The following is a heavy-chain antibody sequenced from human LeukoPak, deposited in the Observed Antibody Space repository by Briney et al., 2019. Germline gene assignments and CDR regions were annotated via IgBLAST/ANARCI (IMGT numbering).Heavy chain of an antibody. J-gene: IGHJ4*02. Sequence: GGSLGLSCAASGFTFTSHAMSWVRQAPEKGLEWVSSTSDSGDSTYYADSVKGRFTISRDNSKKKLYLQMNGRIGQDTGVYYCAKLIQIVGASDDDYWGQGTLVTVSS. V-gene: IGHV3-23*01. CDR1: GFTFTSHA. CDR3: AKLIQIVGASDDDY. CDR2: TSDSGDST. D-gene: IGHD1-26*01.